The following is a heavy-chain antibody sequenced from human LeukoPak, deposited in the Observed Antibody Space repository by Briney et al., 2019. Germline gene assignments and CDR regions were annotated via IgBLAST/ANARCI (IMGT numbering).Heavy chain of an antibody. D-gene: IGHD6-6*01. Sequence: ASVKVSCKASGGTFSSYAISWVRQAPGQGLEWMGGIIPIFGTANYAQKFQGRVTITTDESTSTAYMELSSLRSEDTAVYYCARDLRSPSVLLAARGHYYYYMDVWGKGTTVTVSS. CDR3: ARDLRSPSVLLAARGHYYYYMDV. V-gene: IGHV1-69*05. CDR2: IIPIFGTA. J-gene: IGHJ6*03. CDR1: GGTFSSYA.